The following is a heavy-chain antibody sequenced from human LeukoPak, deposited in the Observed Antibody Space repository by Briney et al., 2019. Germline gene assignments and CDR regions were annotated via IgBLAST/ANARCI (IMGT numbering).Heavy chain of an antibody. D-gene: IGHD7-27*01. Sequence: PGGSLRLPCAASGFTFSDYYMSWMRQAPGKGLEWVAHIDGSGRTIYYIDSVKGRFTISRDNARNSLYLQMISLGAEDTAVYYCARGNWGPDYWGQGTLVTVSS. J-gene: IGHJ4*02. CDR1: GFTFSDYY. CDR3: ARGNWGPDY. CDR2: IDGSGRTI. V-gene: IGHV3-11*04.